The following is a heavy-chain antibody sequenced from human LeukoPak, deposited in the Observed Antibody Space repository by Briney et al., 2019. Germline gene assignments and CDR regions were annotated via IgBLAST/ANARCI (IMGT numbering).Heavy chain of an antibody. D-gene: IGHD4-17*01. Sequence: SETLSLTCIVSGGSISSSSYYWGWIRQPPGKGLEWIGSIYYSGSTYYNPSLKSRVTISVDTSKNQFSLKLSSVTAADTAVYYCARTHPGTVHDYGDYINDAFDIWGQGTMVTVSS. CDR3: ARTHPGTVHDYGDYINDAFDI. J-gene: IGHJ3*02. V-gene: IGHV4-39*01. CDR1: GGSISSSSYY. CDR2: IYYSGST.